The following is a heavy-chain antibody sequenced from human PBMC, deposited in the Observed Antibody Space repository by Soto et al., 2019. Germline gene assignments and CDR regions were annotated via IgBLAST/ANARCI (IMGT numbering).Heavy chain of an antibody. V-gene: IGHV1-2*04. Sequence: ASVKVSCKASGYTFTGYYMHWVRQAPGQGLEWMGWINPNSGGTNYAQKFQGWVTMTRDRSISTAYMELSRLRSDDTAVYYCARDVVIAVAGYYYYGMDVWGQGTTVTVSS. CDR1: GYTFTGYY. J-gene: IGHJ6*02. CDR2: INPNSGGT. CDR3: ARDVVIAVAGYYYYGMDV. D-gene: IGHD6-19*01.